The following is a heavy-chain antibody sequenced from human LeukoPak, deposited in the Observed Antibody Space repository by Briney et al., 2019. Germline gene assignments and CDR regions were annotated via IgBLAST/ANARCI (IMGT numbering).Heavy chain of an antibody. Sequence: ASVKVSCKXSGGTLSSYAISWVRQAPGQGLEWMGRIIPIFGTANYSQKFQGRVTITTDESTSTAYMELSSLRSEDTAVYYCARSRVEMTTTSFDYWGQGTLVTVSS. CDR1: GGTLSSYA. V-gene: IGHV1-69*05. CDR3: ARSRVEMTTTSFDY. J-gene: IGHJ4*02. CDR2: IIPIFGTA. D-gene: IGHD5-24*01.